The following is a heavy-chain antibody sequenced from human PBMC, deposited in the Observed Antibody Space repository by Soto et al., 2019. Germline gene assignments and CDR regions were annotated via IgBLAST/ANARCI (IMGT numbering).Heavy chain of an antibody. Sequence: QVQLQESGPGLVKPSETLSLTCTVSGGSIDTYYWSWIRQPPGKGLEYIGYISHTGTTDSNPSLKSRVTLSIDTSKNQFSLNLSSVTASDTASYYCARLIRGAAAAFDSWRQGSLVTVSS. CDR1: GGSIDTYY. J-gene: IGHJ4*02. CDR2: ISHTGTT. V-gene: IGHV4-59*08. D-gene: IGHD6-25*01. CDR3: ARLIRGAAAAFDS.